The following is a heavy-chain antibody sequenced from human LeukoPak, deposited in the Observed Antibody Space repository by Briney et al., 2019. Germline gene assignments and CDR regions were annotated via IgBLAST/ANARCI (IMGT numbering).Heavy chain of an antibody. CDR2: ISAYNGDT. CDR1: GYTFTDFG. J-gene: IGHJ3*02. V-gene: IGHV1-18*01. Sequence: GASVKVSCKASGYTFTDFGISWVRQAPGQGLEWMGWISAYNGDTKYAQNVQSRVSMTTDISTSTAYMEVRSLRSEDTAVYYCARRVAAFDIWGQGTMVTVSS. D-gene: IGHD2-15*01. CDR3: ARRVAAFDI.